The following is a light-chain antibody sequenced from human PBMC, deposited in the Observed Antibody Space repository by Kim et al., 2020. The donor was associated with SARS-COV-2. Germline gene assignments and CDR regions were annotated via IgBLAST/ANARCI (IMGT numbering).Light chain of an antibody. CDR3: ASWDASLSGRV. J-gene: IGLJ3*02. CDR2: RNN. V-gene: IGLV1-47*01. CDR1: SSNIGSNY. Sequence: QSVLTQPPSASGTPGQRVTISCSGSSSNIGSNYVYWYQQLPGTAPKRLIYRNNQRPSGVPARFSGSKSGTTASLAISGLLSEDEADYYCASWDASLSGRVFGGGTQLTVL.